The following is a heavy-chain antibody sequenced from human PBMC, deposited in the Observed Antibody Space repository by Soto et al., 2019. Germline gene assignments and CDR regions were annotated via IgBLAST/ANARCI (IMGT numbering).Heavy chain of an antibody. Sequence: SETLSLTCTVSGGSISSGGYYWSWIRQHPGKGLEWIGYIYYSGSTNYNPSLKSRVTISVDTSKNQFSLKLSSVTAADTAVYYCARSFASRPYYGAEDNWFDPWGQGTLVTVSS. CDR1: GGSISSGGYY. CDR2: IYYSGST. CDR3: ARSFASRPYYGAEDNWFDP. D-gene: IGHD4-17*01. V-gene: IGHV4-61*08. J-gene: IGHJ5*02.